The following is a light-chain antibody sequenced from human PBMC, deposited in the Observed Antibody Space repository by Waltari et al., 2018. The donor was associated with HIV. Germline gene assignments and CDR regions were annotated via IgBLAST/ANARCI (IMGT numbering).Light chain of an antibody. J-gene: IGKJ5*01. CDR3: QQYGSSPPIT. Sequence: IVLTQSPGTLSLSPGQRATLSCRASQSMSSSYLAWYQQKPGQAPRLPIYGASSRATGIPDRFSASGSGTDFTLTISRLEPEDFAVYYCQQYGSSPPITFGQGTRLEIK. CDR1: QSMSSSY. CDR2: GAS. V-gene: IGKV3-20*01.